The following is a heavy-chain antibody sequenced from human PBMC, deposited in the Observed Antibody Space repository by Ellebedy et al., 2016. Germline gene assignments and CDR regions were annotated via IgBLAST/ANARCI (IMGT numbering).Heavy chain of an antibody. D-gene: IGHD3-10*01. CDR2: ISGNGAST. V-gene: IGHV3-23*01. Sequence: GESLKISXAASGLPFSSFAMSWVRQAPGRGLEWVSVISGNGASTYYADSVKGRFTISRDSSRDTLYLQVNSLRAEDTAVYYCAKNAYGSGSHFYFDYWGQGTLVTVSS. CDR3: AKNAYGSGSHFYFDY. J-gene: IGHJ4*02. CDR1: GLPFSSFA.